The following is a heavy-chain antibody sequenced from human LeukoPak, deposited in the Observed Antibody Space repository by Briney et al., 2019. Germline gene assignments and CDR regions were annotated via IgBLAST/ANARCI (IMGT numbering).Heavy chain of an antibody. D-gene: IGHD3-10*01. CDR3: ARPTMVRGVITNWFDP. V-gene: IGHV5-51*01. CDR1: GYSFTSYW. CDR2: IYPGDSDT. Sequence: GESLKISCKGSGYSFTSYWIGWVRQMPGKGLERMGIIYPGDSDTRYSPSFQGQVTISADKSINTAYLQWSSLKASDTAMYYCARPTMVRGVITNWFDPWGREPWSPSPQ. J-gene: IGHJ5*02.